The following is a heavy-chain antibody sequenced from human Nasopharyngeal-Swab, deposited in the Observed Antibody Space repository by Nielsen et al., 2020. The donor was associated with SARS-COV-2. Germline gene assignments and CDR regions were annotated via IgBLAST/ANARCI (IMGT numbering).Heavy chain of an antibody. V-gene: IGHV7-4-1*02. Sequence: ASVKVSCKASGYTFTNYAMNWVRQAPGQGLGWMGWINTNTGNPTYAQGFTGRFVFSLDTSVSTAYLQISSLKAEDTAVYYCARDTRSSWYYYYGMDVWGQGTTVTVSS. D-gene: IGHD6-13*01. CDR2: INTNTGNP. CDR3: ARDTRSSWYYYYGMDV. J-gene: IGHJ6*02. CDR1: GYTFTNYA.